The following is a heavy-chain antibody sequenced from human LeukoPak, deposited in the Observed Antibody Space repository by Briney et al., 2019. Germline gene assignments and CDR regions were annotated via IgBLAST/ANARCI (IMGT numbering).Heavy chain of an antibody. CDR3: ARLQWLAPYYFEF. Sequence: PGGSLRLPCVGSGFNFYTYWMTWVRQAPGMGLEWVAHIKQDGSEQYYADSVKGRFTISRDNGKNSLYLQINSLRVEDTAVYFCARLQWLAPYYFEFWGQGTLVTVSS. J-gene: IGHJ4*02. CDR1: GFNFYTYW. D-gene: IGHD6-19*01. V-gene: IGHV3-7*01. CDR2: IKQDGSEQ.